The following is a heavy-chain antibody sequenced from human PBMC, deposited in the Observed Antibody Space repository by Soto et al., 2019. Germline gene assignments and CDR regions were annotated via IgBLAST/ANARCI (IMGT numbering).Heavy chain of an antibody. J-gene: IGHJ4*02. D-gene: IGHD3-22*01. CDR1: GYTFTSYD. CDR3: AKDRYLDHDSRGYLFDN. V-gene: IGHV1-8*01. Sequence: GASVKVSCKASGYTFTSYDINWVRQATGQGLEWMGWINPNSGNTGYAQKFQGRLSMTRSTSINTAYMELNSLRAEDTAVYYCAKDRYLDHDSRGYLFDNWGQGTLVTVSS. CDR2: INPNSGNT.